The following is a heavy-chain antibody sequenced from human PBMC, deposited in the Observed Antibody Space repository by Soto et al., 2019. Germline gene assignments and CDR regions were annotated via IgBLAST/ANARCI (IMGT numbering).Heavy chain of an antibody. CDR2: IYYTGTT. CDR1: NDSVLTCIYY. J-gene: IGHJ4*01. V-gene: IGHV4-39*01. D-gene: IGHD2-2*01. Sequence: PSETLSLTCTVSNDSVLTCIYYWAWIRQPPGKGLEWIGTIYYTGTTYYNPSLQSRVTISIDTSKNQFSLNLNSVTAADTAVYYSARNWNFALVPAAYSDSWGPGTMLTVSS. CDR3: ARNWNFALVPAAYSDS.